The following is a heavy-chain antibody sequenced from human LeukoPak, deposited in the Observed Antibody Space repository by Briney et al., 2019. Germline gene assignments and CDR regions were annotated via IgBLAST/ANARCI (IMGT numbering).Heavy chain of an antibody. CDR2: IWNDGSTK. D-gene: IGHD4-11*01. CDR1: GFTFIHFG. J-gene: IGHJ4*02. CDR3: AKDAQRGFDYSNSLEQ. V-gene: IGHV3-33*06. Sequence: PGGSLRLSCAASGFTFIHFGMHWVRQVPGRGLEWVAVIWNDGSTKYYAGSVKGRFTISIDNYQNRVDLHMTSLRVEDTAIYYCAKDAQRGFDYSNSLEQWGQGTLVTVSS.